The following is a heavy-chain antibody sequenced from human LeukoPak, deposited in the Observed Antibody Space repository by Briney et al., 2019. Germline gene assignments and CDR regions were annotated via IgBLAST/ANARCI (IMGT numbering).Heavy chain of an antibody. V-gene: IGHV4-30-4*01. J-gene: IGHJ1*01. D-gene: IGHD6-13*01. CDR3: ARAAPGIAPFFQH. CDR1: RDSISSGDYY. CDR2: IYYSGST. Sequence: SSQTLSLTCTVSRDSISSGDYYWSWIRQPPGKGLEWIGYIYYSGSTHYNPSLKSRHTISVDASKNQFSLRLNSVTAADTAVYYCARAAPGIAPFFQHWGQGTLVTVSS.